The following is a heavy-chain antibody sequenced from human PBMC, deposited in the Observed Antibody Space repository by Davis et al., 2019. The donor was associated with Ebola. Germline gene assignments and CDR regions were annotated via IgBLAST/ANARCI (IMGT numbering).Heavy chain of an antibody. Sequence: SETLSLTCTVSGGSISSSSYYWGWTRQPPGKGLEWIGTIYYSGSTYYNPSLKSRVTISVDTSKNQFSLKLRSVTAADTAVYYSARHLSGSYYKHFDYWGQGTLVTVSS. CDR2: IYYSGST. D-gene: IGHD1-26*01. CDR3: ARHLSGSYYKHFDY. V-gene: IGHV4-39*01. J-gene: IGHJ4*02. CDR1: GGSISSSSYY.